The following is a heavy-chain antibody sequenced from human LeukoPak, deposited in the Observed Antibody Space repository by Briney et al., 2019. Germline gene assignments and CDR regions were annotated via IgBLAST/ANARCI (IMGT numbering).Heavy chain of an antibody. D-gene: IGHD2-8*01. CDR3: AAAILYPNWFDP. J-gene: IGHJ5*02. CDR1: GGSISSSSYY. Sequence: SETLSLTCTVSGGSISSSSYYWGWIRQPPGKGLEWIGSIYYSGSTYYNPSLKSRVTISVDTSKNQFSLKLSSVTAADTAVYYCAAAILYPNWFDPWGQGTLVTVSS. CDR2: IYYSGST. V-gene: IGHV4-39*07.